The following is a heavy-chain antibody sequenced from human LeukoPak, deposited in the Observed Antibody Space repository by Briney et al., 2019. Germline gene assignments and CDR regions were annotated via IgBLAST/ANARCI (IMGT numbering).Heavy chain of an antibody. D-gene: IGHD2-15*01. Sequence: PGGSLRLSRAASGFTFSAHYMVWLRPAPGKGLEWVSSIHNGGTYINYADSVKGRFIISRDNAKNSLYLQMNSLRAEDTAVYFCARDRDVVVVDAHYDAFDIWGQGTRVTVSS. J-gene: IGHJ3*02. CDR2: IHNGGTYI. CDR1: GFTFSAHY. CDR3: ARDRDVVVVDAHYDAFDI. V-gene: IGHV3-11*01.